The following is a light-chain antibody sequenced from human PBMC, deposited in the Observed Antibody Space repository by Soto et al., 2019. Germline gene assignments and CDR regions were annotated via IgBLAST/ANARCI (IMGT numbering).Light chain of an antibody. CDR1: QSISRN. J-gene: IGKJ1*01. V-gene: IGKV1-39*01. Sequence: DIQMTQYPSSLSASVGDRVTITCRASQSISRNLNWYQQKPGKAPNLLIFGSSTLQTGVPSRFTGSGSGTDFTLTISSLQPEDFATYYCQHSYDILWTFGQGTNVEIK. CDR3: QHSYDILWT. CDR2: GSS.